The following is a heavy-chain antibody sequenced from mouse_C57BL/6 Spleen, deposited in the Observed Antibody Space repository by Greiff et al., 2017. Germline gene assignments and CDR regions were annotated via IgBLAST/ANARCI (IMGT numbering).Heavy chain of an antibody. CDR2: IYPGDGDT. V-gene: IGHV1-80*01. Sequence: VKLVESGAELVKPGASVKISCKASGYAFSSYWMNWVKQRPGKGLEWIGQIYPGDGDTNYNGKFKGKATLTADKSSSTAYMQLSSLTAEDSAVYFCASPLWDGDFDVWGTGTTVTVSS. CDR3: ASPLWDGDFDV. CDR1: GYAFSSYW. J-gene: IGHJ1*03. D-gene: IGHD4-1*01.